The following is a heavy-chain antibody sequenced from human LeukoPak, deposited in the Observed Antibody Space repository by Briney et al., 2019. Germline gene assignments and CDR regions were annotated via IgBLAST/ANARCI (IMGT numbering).Heavy chain of an antibody. V-gene: IGHV4-34*01. CDR3: ASRDGRNSIDY. CDR1: GGSFSGYY. J-gene: IGHJ4*02. D-gene: IGHD5-24*01. CDR2: INHSGST. Sequence: ASETLSLTCAVYGGSFSGYYWSWIRQPLGKGLEWIGEINHSGSTNYNPSLKSRVTISVDTSKNQFSLKLSSVTAADTAVYYCASRDGRNSIDYWGQGTLVTVSS.